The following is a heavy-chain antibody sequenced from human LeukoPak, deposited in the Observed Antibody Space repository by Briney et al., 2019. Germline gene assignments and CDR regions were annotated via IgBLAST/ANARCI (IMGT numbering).Heavy chain of an antibody. CDR1: GFTFSSYA. J-gene: IGHJ4*02. Sequence: GGSLRLSCAASGFTFSSYAMSWVRQAPGKGLEWVSAISGSGGSTYYADSVKGRFTISRDNSKNTLYLQMNSLRAEDTAVYYCAKASSRVGAPGYFDYWGQGTLVTVSS. CDR3: AKASSRVGAPGYFDY. D-gene: IGHD1-26*01. CDR2: ISGSGGST. V-gene: IGHV3-23*01.